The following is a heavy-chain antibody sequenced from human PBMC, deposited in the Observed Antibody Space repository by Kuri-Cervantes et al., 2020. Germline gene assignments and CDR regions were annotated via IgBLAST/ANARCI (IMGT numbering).Heavy chain of an antibody. Sequence: GSLRLSCTASGGSISSYYWSWIRQPAGKGLEWIGRIYTSGSTNYNPSLKSRVTMSVDTSKNQFSLKLSSVTAADTAVYYCARDRDNWNSGFDYWGQGTLVTVSS. CDR1: GGSISSYY. V-gene: IGHV4-4*07. D-gene: IGHD1-7*01. CDR2: IYTSGST. CDR3: ARDRDNWNSGFDY. J-gene: IGHJ4*02.